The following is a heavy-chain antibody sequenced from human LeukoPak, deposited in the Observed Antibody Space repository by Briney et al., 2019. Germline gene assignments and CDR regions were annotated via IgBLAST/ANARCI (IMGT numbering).Heavy chain of an antibody. J-gene: IGHJ4*02. CDR1: GLTFSSFG. CDR3: AKDREGRGYNYGTYFDY. Sequence: GGSLRLSCAASGLTFSSFGMHWVCQAPGKGLEWLASISFDGSEIYYGDSVKGRFTISRDNSKNTLFLQMNSLRADDTAGYLCAKDREGRGYNYGTYFDYWGRGTLVTVSS. D-gene: IGHD5-18*01. V-gene: IGHV3-30*18. CDR2: ISFDGSEI.